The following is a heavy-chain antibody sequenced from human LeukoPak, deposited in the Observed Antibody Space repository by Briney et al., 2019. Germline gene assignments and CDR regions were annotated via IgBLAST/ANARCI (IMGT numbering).Heavy chain of an antibody. CDR1: GFTFSSYA. CDR2: NSGSGGST. CDR3: AKDRTRLYGWFDP. J-gene: IGHJ5*02. V-gene: IGHV3-23*01. D-gene: IGHD2-2*02. Sequence: PGRSLRLSCAASGFTFSSYAMSWVRQAPGKGLEWVSANSGSGGSTYYADSVKGRFTISRDNSKNTLYLQMNSLRAEDTAVYYCAKDRTRLYGWFDPWGQGTLVTVSS.